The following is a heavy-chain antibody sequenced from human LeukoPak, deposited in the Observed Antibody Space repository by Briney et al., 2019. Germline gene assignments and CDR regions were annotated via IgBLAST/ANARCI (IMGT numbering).Heavy chain of an antibody. V-gene: IGHV3-30*02. J-gene: IGHJ4*02. CDR2: IRHDGSNE. CDR1: GFTFSSYG. CDR3: AKEVHPYDSGTYYFDY. D-gene: IGHD3-10*01. Sequence: GGSLSLSCVGSGFTFSSYGMHWVRQAAGKGLEWVAFIRHDGSNEYYADSVKGRFTVSRDNSKNTLFLQMNSLRVEEMAVYYCAKEVHPYDSGTYYFDYWGRATLVTVSS.